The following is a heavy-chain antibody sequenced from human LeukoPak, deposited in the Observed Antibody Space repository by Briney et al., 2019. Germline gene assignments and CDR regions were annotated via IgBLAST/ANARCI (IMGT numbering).Heavy chain of an antibody. CDR2: IYYSGST. J-gene: IGHJ4*02. Sequence: KSGGSLRLSCAASGFTFSSYGMHWVRQPPGKGLEWIGSIYYSGSTYYNPFLKSRVTISVDTSKNQFSLRQSSVTAADTAVYYCARGLRWDLTISGTSALDFWGQGTLVTVSS. CDR3: ARGLRWDLTISGTSALDF. CDR1: GFTFSSYG. D-gene: IGHD1-26*01. V-gene: IGHV4-39*01.